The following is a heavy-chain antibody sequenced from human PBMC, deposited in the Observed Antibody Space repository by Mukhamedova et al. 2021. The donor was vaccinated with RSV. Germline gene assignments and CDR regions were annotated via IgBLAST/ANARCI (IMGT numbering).Heavy chain of an antibody. Sequence: DGSEKHHVDSVKGRFTISRDNAKNSLYLQMNSLRVEDTAVYFCARGHGLIWGQGTMVTVSS. J-gene: IGHJ3*02. D-gene: IGHD3-16*01. CDR2: DGSEK. V-gene: IGHV3-7*04. CDR3: ARGHGLI.